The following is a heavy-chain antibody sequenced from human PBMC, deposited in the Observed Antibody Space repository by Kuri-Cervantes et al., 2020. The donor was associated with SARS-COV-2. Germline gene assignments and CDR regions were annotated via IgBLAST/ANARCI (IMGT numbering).Heavy chain of an antibody. CDR1: GGSISSYY. V-gene: IGHV4-4*07. CDR2: IYTSGST. Sequence: SETLSLTCTVSGGSISSYYWSWIRQPAGKGLEWIGRIYTSGSTNYNPSLKSRVTMSVDTSKNQFSLKLSSVTAADTAVYYCARGHIVVVPAARNWFDPWGQGTLVTVSS. D-gene: IGHD2-2*01. J-gene: IGHJ5*02. CDR3: ARGHIVVVPAARNWFDP.